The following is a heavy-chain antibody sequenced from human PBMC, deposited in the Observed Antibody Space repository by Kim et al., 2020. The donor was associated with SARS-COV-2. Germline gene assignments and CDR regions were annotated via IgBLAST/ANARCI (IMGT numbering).Heavy chain of an antibody. D-gene: IGHD1-1*01. Sequence: ASVKVSCKASGYTFTSYAMHWVRQAPGQRLEWMGWINAGNGNTKYSQKFQGRVTITRDTSGSTAYMELSSLRSEDTAVYYCARVRGYNWNDVPTYYYYGMDVWGQETTVTVSS. V-gene: IGHV1-3*01. J-gene: IGHJ6*02. CDR1: GYTFTSYA. CDR2: INAGNGNT. CDR3: ARVRGYNWNDVPTYYYYGMDV.